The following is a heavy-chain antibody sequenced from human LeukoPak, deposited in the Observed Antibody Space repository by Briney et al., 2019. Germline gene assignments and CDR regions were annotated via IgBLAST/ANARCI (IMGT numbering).Heavy chain of an antibody. CDR3: ARESYDSSGYYYSRAFDI. V-gene: IGHV3-66*01. D-gene: IGHD3-22*01. CDR1: GFTVSSNY. Sequence: PGGSLRLSCAASGFTVSSNYMSWVRQAPGKGLEWVSVIYSGGSTYYADSVKGRFTISRDNSKNTLYLQMNSLRAEDTAVYYCARESYDSSGYYYSRAFDIWGQGTMVTVSS. J-gene: IGHJ3*02. CDR2: IYSGGST.